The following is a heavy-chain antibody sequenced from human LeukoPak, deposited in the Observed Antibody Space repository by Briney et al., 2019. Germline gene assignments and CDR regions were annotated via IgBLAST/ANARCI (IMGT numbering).Heavy chain of an antibody. Sequence: PSETLSLTCTVSGGSMSSYYWSWIRQPPGKGLEWIGYIYYSGSTKYNPSLKSRVTISVDTSKNQFPLKLSSVTAADTAVYYCARGARAGYNFEPFDYWGQGTLVTVSS. D-gene: IGHD5-24*01. CDR2: IYYSGST. V-gene: IGHV4-59*08. J-gene: IGHJ4*02. CDR3: ARGARAGYNFEPFDY. CDR1: GGSMSSYY.